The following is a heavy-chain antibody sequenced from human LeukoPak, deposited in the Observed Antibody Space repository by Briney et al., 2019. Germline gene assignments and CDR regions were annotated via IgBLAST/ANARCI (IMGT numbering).Heavy chain of an antibody. J-gene: IGHJ4*02. V-gene: IGHV3-7*03. CDR2: INHNGNVS. Sequence: GGSLRLSCAASGFTFSSYWMNWARQAPGKGLEWVASINHNGNVSYYVDSVKGRFTISRDNSKNTLYLQMNSLRAEDTAVYYCARGPDSDFDYWGQGTLVTVSS. D-gene: IGHD3-22*01. CDR1: GFTFSSYW. CDR3: ARGPDSDFDY.